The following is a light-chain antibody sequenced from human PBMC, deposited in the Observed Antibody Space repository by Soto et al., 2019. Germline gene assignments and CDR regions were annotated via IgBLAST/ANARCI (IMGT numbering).Light chain of an antibody. J-gene: IGKJ1*01. Sequence: DIQMTQAPTTLSASVGDRVTLTCRASQIISSWLAWDQQKPGKAPKILIYKASSLERGVPSRFSGSGAGTEFTLTISSLQPDDFATYYCQHYNSYSEAFGQGTKVDIK. V-gene: IGKV1-5*03. CDR3: QHYNSYSEA. CDR1: QIISSW. CDR2: KAS.